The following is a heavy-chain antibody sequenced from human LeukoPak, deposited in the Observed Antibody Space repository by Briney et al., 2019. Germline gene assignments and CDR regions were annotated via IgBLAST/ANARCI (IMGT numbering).Heavy chain of an antibody. CDR3: ARDLYGGYLGLDY. D-gene: IGHD5-12*01. V-gene: IGHV3-30-3*01. CDR2: ISYDGSNK. Sequence: GGSLRLSCAASGITFSSYAMHWVRQAPGKGLEWVAVISYDGSNKYYADSVKGRSTISRDNSKNTLYLQMNSLRAEDTAVYHCARDLYGGYLGLDYWVQGTLVTVSS. J-gene: IGHJ4*02. CDR1: GITFSSYA.